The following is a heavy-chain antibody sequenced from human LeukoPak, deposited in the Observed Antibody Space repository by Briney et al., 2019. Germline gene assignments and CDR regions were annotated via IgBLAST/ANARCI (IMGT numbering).Heavy chain of an antibody. CDR3: ARRDYDSSGYRDAFDI. D-gene: IGHD3-22*01. CDR1: GGSISSYY. J-gene: IGHJ3*02. Sequence: PSETLSLTCTVSGGSISSYYWSWIRQPAGEGLEWIGRIYTSGSTNYNPSLKSRVTMSVDTSKNQFSLKLSSVTAADTAVYYCARRDYDSSGYRDAFDIWGQGTMVTVSS. CDR2: IYTSGST. V-gene: IGHV4-4*07.